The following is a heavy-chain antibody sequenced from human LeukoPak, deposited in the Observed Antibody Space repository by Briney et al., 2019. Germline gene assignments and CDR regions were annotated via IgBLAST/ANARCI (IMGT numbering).Heavy chain of an antibody. Sequence: PSETLSLTCAVYGESFSGYYWSWIRQPPGKGLEWIGEINHSGSTNYNPSLKSRVTISVDTSKNQFSLKLSSVTAADTAVYYCARGVSYYYGSGSYPRKYYFDYWGQGTLVTVSS. CDR1: GESFSGYY. CDR3: ARGVSYYYGSGSYPRKYYFDY. D-gene: IGHD3-10*01. V-gene: IGHV4-34*01. J-gene: IGHJ4*02. CDR2: INHSGST.